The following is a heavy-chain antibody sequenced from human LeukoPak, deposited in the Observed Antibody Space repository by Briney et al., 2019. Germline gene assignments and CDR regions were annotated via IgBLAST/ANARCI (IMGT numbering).Heavy chain of an antibody. V-gene: IGHV1-18*01. CDR3: AREAEQWLVGNYFDY. Sequence: ASVKVSCKASGYTFISYGISCVRQAPGQGPEWMGWISAYNGNTKYAQKLQGRVTMTTDTSTSTAYMELRSLRSDDTAVYYCAREAEQWLVGNYFDYWGQGTLVTVSS. CDR1: GYTFISYG. D-gene: IGHD6-19*01. J-gene: IGHJ4*02. CDR2: ISAYNGNT.